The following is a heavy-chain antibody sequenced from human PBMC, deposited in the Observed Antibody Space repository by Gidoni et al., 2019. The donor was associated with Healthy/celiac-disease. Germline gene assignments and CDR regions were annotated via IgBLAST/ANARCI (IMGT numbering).Heavy chain of an antibody. CDR2: IWYDGSNK. J-gene: IGHJ6*03. D-gene: IGHD3-9*01. CDR1: GFTFSGYG. CDR3: ARELVSYYYYMDV. V-gene: IGHV3-33*01. Sequence: QVQLVESGGGVVQPGRSLRLSCAASGFTFSGYGMHWVRQAPGKGLEWVAVIWYDGSNKYYADSVKGRFTISRDNSKNTLYLQMNSLRAEDTAVYYCARELVSYYYYMDVWGKGTTVTVSS.